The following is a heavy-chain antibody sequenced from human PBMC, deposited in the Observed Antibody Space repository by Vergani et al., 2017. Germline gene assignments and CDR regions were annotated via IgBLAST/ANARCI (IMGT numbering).Heavy chain of an antibody. V-gene: IGHV4-34*01. D-gene: IGHD3-22*01. Sequence: QVQLQQWGAGLLKPSETLSLTCAVYGGSFSGYYWSWIRQPPGKGLEWIGEINHSGSTNYNPSLKSRVTISVDTSKNQFSLKLSSLTAADTAVYYCARERYYDSSGYETWGQGTLVTVSS. CDR2: INHSGST. CDR3: ARERYYDSSGYET. J-gene: IGHJ4*02. CDR1: GGSFSGYY.